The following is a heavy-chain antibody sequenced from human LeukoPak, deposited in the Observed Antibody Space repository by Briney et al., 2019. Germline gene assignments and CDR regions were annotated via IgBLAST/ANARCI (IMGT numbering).Heavy chain of an antibody. J-gene: IGHJ4*02. V-gene: IGHV3-9*01. CDR3: AKDQDIVATIGPRYFDY. CDR2: ISWDSGSI. Sequence: PGRSLRLSCAASGFTFDDYAMRWVREAPGRGLEWVLGISWDSGSIGYADSVKGRFTISRDNAKNSLYLQMNSLRAEDTALYYCAKDQDIVATIGPRYFDYWGQGTLVTVSS. D-gene: IGHD5-12*01. CDR1: GFTFDDYA.